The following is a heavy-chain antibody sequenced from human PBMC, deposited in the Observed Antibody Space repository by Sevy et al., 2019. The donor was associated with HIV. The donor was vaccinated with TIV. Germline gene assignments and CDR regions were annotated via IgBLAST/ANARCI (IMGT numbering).Heavy chain of an antibody. J-gene: IGHJ4*02. CDR1: GLSFSNAW. CDR2: IRSETGGGTT. V-gene: IGHV3-15*01. CDR3: AIDHRRDGMIVVPFEK. D-gene: IGHD3-22*01. Sequence: GGSLRLSCAASGLSFSNAWMAWVRQAPGKGLEWVGRIRSETGGGTTDFAAFAKGKFTISRDDRKNTLYLQMNSLKTEDTAVYYCAIDHRRDGMIVVPFEKWGLGTLVTVSS.